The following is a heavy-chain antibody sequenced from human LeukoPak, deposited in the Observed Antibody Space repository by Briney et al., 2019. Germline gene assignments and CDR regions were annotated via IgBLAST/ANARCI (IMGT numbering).Heavy chain of an antibody. J-gene: IGHJ4*02. Sequence: SETLSLTCAVSGASISGSGYYWGWIRQPPGKGLEWIGNIYDSGSTYYNASLQSRVTISIDTSKNQFSLRLSSVTAADTAMYYCAKSGGYGLIDYWGQGTLVTVSS. D-gene: IGHD1-26*01. V-gene: IGHV4-39*01. CDR2: IYDSGST. CDR3: AKSGGYGLIDY. CDR1: GASISGSGYY.